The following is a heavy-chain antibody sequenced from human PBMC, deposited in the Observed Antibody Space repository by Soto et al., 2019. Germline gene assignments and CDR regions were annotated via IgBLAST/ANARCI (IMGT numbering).Heavy chain of an antibody. Sequence: GESLTISCKGSGYSFISYWNGWVRQMPGKGLEWMGIIYPGDSDTRYSPSFQGQVTISADKSITTAYLQWSTLKASDTAMYYCATYNSGWSYFDQWGQGTLVTVSS. J-gene: IGHJ4*02. CDR2: IYPGDSDT. V-gene: IGHV5-51*01. D-gene: IGHD6-19*01. CDR3: ATYNSGWSYFDQ. CDR1: GYSFISYW.